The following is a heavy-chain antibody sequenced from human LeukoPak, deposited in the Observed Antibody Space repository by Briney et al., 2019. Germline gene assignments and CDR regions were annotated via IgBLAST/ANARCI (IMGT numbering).Heavy chain of an antibody. CDR3: AKDLSGRKGPFDY. D-gene: IGHD3-10*01. V-gene: IGHV3-30*18. CDR2: ISSDGSNA. CDR1: GFTFSSYG. J-gene: IGHJ4*02. Sequence: GGSLRLSCAASGFTFSSYGMHWVRQAPGKGLEWVAVISSDGSNAYYADSVKGRFTMSRDNSKNTLFVQMNSLRAEDTAVYYFAKDLSGRKGPFDYWGQGPLVTVSS.